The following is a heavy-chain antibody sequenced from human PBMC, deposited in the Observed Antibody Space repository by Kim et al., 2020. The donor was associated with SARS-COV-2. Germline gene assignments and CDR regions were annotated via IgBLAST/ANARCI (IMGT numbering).Heavy chain of an antibody. D-gene: IGHD3-22*01. Sequence: SVKVSCKASGGTFSSYAISWVRQAPGQGLEWMGGIIPIFGTANYAQKFQGRVTITADESTSTAYMELSSLRSEDTAVYYCARTGITMIEMLAPTSYNWFDPWGQGTLVTVSS. V-gene: IGHV1-69*13. J-gene: IGHJ5*02. CDR1: GGTFSSYA. CDR2: IIPIFGTA. CDR3: ARTGITMIEMLAPTSYNWFDP.